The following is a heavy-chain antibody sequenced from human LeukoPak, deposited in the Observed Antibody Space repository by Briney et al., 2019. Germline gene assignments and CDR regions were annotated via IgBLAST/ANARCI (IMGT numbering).Heavy chain of an antibody. D-gene: IGHD3-10*01. Sequence: SQTLSLTCAISGDNVSSNSAAWSWIRQSPSRGLEWLGRTYYRSKWNNNYAISVKSRITINPDTSKNQFSLQLNSVTPEDTGVYYCARARGYFDLWGRGTLVTVSS. CDR1: GDNVSSNSAA. CDR3: ARARGYFDL. V-gene: IGHV6-1*01. CDR2: TYYRSKWNN. J-gene: IGHJ2*01.